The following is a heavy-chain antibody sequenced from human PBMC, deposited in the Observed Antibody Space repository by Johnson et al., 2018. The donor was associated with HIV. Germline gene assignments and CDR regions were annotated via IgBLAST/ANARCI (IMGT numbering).Heavy chain of an antibody. V-gene: IGHV3-30*18. CDR3: AKGLGNVDAFDI. CDR2: ISYDGSNK. CDR1: GFTFSSYG. Sequence: VQLVESGGGVVQPGRSLRLSCAASGFTFSSYGMAWVRQAPGKGLEWVALISYDGSNKYYADSVKGRFTISRDNSKNSLYLQMNSLRTEDTALYYCAKGLGNVDAFDIWGQGTMVTVSS. J-gene: IGHJ3*02. D-gene: IGHD7-27*01.